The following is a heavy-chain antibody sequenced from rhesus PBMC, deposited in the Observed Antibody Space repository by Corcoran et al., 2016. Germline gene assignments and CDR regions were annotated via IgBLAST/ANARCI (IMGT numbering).Heavy chain of an antibody. J-gene: IGHJ4*01. D-gene: IGHD1-44*01. CDR1: VGSISGYYS. V-gene: IGHV4-143*01. Sequence: QVQLQESGPGLVKPSETLSLTCTVSVGSISGYYSWSWMRPPPGKGLEWIGGIFGNSASTYYNPSLKSRVTISKDTSKNQFSLKLSSVTAADTAVYYCARLGWEPRTWGQGVLVTVSS. CDR2: IFGNSAST. CDR3: ARLGWEPRT.